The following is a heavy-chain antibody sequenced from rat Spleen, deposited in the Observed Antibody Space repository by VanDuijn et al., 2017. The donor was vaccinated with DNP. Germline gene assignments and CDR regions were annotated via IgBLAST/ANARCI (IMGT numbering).Heavy chain of an antibody. D-gene: IGHD1-11*01. Sequence: EVQLVESGGGLVQPGRSLKLSCAASGFTFNKYGMAWVRQAPTKGLEWVASISTSGSRTYHRDSVKGQFTISRDNAKSSLYLQMDSLRSEDTATYYCTRGGTYYIDYWGQGVMVTVSS. CDR2: ISTSGSRT. J-gene: IGHJ2*01. V-gene: IGHV5-27*01. CDR3: TRGGTYYIDY. CDR1: GFTFNKYG.